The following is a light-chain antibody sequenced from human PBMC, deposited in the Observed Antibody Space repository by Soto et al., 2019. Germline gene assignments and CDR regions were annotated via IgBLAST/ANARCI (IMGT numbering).Light chain of an antibody. Sequence: DIKMTKSPSTLSASVEDRDTINCRASQSIGDSLAWYQQKPGKVPKLLIYAASTLQSGVPSRFSGSGSGTDFTLTISSLQPEDVATYYCKKYTSAPLTFGGGTKVDIK. CDR2: AAS. CDR3: KKYTSAPLT. J-gene: IGKJ4*01. V-gene: IGKV1-27*01. CDR1: QSIGDS.